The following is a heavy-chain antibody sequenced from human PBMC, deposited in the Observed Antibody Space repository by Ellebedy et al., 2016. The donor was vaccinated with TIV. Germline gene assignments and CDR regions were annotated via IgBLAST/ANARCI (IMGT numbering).Heavy chain of an antibody. D-gene: IGHD4-17*01. J-gene: IGHJ6*02. Sequence: GESLKISCAASGFRFSDYAMAWVRQAPGKGLEWVSAISGSGGSTYYADSVKGRFTISRDNSKNTLYLQMNSLRAEDTAVYYWAKVRGYGDYYGMDVWGQGTTVTVSS. CDR3: AKVRGYGDYYGMDV. V-gene: IGHV3-23*01. CDR1: GFRFSDYA. CDR2: ISGSGGST.